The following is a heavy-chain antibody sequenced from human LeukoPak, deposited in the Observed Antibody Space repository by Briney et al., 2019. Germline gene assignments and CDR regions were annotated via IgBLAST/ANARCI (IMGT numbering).Heavy chain of an antibody. CDR2: INPNSGGT. J-gene: IGHJ3*02. Sequence: ASVKVSCKASGYTFTGHYPHWVRQAPGQGLEWMGWINPNSGGTNYPLKFQGRVTMTRDTSISTAYMELSRLRSDDSDVYYCAKGVVYRYYYDISGYPDAFDIWGQGTMVTVSS. CDR1: GYTFTGHY. CDR3: AKGVVYRYYYDISGYPDAFDI. D-gene: IGHD3-22*01. V-gene: IGHV1-2*07.